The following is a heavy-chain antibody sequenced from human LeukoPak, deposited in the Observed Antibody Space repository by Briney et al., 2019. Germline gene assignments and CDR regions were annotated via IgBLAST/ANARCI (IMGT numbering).Heavy chain of an antibody. CDR1: GFXFSSSS. Sequence: GGSLRLSCAASGFXFSSSSLTWVRQAPGKGLEWVSSIYYSGGCTYYADSRKGRFTIARDNANKSLYLQMNSLGADETAVYYCARDGEPFDFWGQGTLVTVSS. CDR2: IYYSGGCT. CDR3: ARDGEPFDF. D-gene: IGHD3-3*01. J-gene: IGHJ4*02. V-gene: IGHV3-23*01.